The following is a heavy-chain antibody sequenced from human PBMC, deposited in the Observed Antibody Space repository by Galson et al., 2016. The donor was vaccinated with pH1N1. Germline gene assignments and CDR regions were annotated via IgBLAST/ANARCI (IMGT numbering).Heavy chain of an antibody. CDR2: IDPGIGST. J-gene: IGHJ3*01. CDR3: VGIKGGVLDV. CDR1: GNRFTAYY. Sequence: SVKVSCKASGNRFTAYYFHWVRQAPGQGLEWMGIIDPGIGSTNFAERFQGRVTMTRDVSTSTVYMSMASLTSDDTAMYYCVGIKGGVLDVWGQGTMVTVSS. V-gene: IGHV1-46*01. D-gene: IGHD1-14*01.